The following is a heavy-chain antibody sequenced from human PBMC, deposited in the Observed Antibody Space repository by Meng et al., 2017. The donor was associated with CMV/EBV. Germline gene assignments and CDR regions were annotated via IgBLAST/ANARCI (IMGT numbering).Heavy chain of an antibody. CDR1: GYTFSSYG. CDR3: ARAPIFSGGDCSH. V-gene: IGHV1-18*01. J-gene: IGHJ4*02. D-gene: IGHD2-21*02. CDR2: ISGYNGQT. Sequence: QVQLVQAGADGNKPGASVKASCKASGYTFSSYGISWVRQAPGQGLEWMGWISGYNGQTKYAQKFQGRVTMTTDTPTSTAYMELRSLRSDDTAVYYCARAPIFSGGDCSHWGQGTLVTVSS.